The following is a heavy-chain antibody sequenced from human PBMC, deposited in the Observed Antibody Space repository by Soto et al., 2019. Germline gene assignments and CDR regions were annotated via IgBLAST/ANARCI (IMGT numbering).Heavy chain of an antibody. CDR1: GFTFSSYD. CDR3: ARGLVFGVVGPMDV. CDR2: IGTAGDT. V-gene: IGHV3-13*01. Sequence: EVQLVESGGGLVQPGGSLRLSCAASGFTFSSYDMHWVRQATGKGLEWVSAIGTAGDTYYPGSVKGRFTISRENAKNSLYLQMNSLRAGDTAVYYCARGLVFGVVGPMDVWGKGTTVTVSS. J-gene: IGHJ6*03. D-gene: IGHD3-3*01.